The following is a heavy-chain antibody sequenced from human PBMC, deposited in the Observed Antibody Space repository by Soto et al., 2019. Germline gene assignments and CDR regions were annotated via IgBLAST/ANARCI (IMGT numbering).Heavy chain of an antibody. Sequence: EVQLVESGGGLVKPGGSLRLSCAASGFTFSNAWMNWVRQAPGKGLEWVGRIKSKTDGGTTDYAAPVKGRFTISRDDSKNTLYLQINSLKTEDTAVYYCTTDLNWELLYDYYGMDVWGQGTTVTVSS. CDR2: IKSKTDGGTT. J-gene: IGHJ6*02. CDR1: GFTFSNAW. CDR3: TTDLNWELLYDYYGMDV. V-gene: IGHV3-15*07. D-gene: IGHD1-26*01.